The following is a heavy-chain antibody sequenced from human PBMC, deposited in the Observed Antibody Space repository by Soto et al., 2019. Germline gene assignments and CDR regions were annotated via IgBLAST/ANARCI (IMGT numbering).Heavy chain of an antibody. CDR2: ISSRGGST. J-gene: IGHJ4*02. Sequence: DVQLLQSGGGLVQPGGALRLSCEASGFTFSNFATTWVRQAPGKGVEWVSSISSRGGSTYYADSVRGRFTISRDNSNNMLFLQMNSLRPEDTAVYYCAKDHWGQGTLVTVSS. CDR1: GFTFSNFA. V-gene: IGHV3-23*01. CDR3: AKDH.